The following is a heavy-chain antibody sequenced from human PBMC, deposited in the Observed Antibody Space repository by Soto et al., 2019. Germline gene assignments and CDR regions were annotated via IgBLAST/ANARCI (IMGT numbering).Heavy chain of an antibody. Sequence: ASVKVSCKASGYTFTSYGISWVRQAPGQGLEWMGWISAYNGNTNYAQKLQGRVTMTTDTSTSTAYMELRSLRSDDTAVYYCVRDSGGYSSSLWYSNGMDVWGQGTTVTVSS. J-gene: IGHJ6*02. CDR2: ISAYNGNT. CDR3: VRDSGGYSSSLWYSNGMDV. V-gene: IGHV1-18*01. D-gene: IGHD6-13*01. CDR1: GYTFTSYG.